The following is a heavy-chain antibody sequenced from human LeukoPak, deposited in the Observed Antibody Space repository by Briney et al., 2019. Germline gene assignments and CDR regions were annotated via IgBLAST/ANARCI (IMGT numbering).Heavy chain of an antibody. D-gene: IGHD2-2*02. CDR1: GFTFSAYA. V-gene: IGHV3-23*01. CDR3: ARSIPDYTRFDY. Sequence: PAGSLTLSSVASGFTFSAYAMKWLRLAPGQGLEWLSTFKTNSGQVYYAESVRGRFTISRDNSKNTVYLQMSSLRAEDTALYYCARSIPDYTRFDYWGQGALVTVSP. CDR2: FKTNSGQV. J-gene: IGHJ4*02.